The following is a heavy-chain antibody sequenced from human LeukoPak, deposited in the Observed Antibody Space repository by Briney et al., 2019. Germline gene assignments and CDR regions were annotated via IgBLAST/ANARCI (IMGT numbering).Heavy chain of an antibody. D-gene: IGHD3-22*01. CDR1: GGSFSGYY. J-gene: IGHJ6*02. CDR2: INHSGST. V-gene: IGHV4-34*01. Sequence: PSETLSLTCAVCGGSFSGYYWSWIRQPPGKGLECVGEINHSGSTNYNPSLKSRVTISVDTSKNQFSLKLSSVTAADTAVYYRTRRSDSGGYWFSQNYSSYYGMDVWGQGTTVTVSS. CDR3: TRRSDSGGYWFSQNYSSYYGMDV.